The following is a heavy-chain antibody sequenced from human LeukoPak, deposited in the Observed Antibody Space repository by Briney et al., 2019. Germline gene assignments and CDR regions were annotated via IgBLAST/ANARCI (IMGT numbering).Heavy chain of an antibody. Sequence: GGSLRLSCAASGFTFSNSPMHWVRQAPGKGLEWVAVTSHDETNKYYADSVKGRFTISRDNSKNTLYLQMNSPRAEDTAVYYCAKDEFGTFDYWGQGTLVTVSS. CDR1: GFTFSNSP. V-gene: IGHV3-30-3*01. J-gene: IGHJ4*02. D-gene: IGHD3-10*01. CDR3: AKDEFGTFDY. CDR2: TSHDETNK.